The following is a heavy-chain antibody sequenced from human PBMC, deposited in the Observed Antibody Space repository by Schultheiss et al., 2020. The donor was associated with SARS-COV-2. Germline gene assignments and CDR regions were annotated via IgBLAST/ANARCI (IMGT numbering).Heavy chain of an antibody. CDR1: GFTVSSNY. CDR2: ISGSGGST. V-gene: IGHV3-23*01. D-gene: IGHD1/OR15-1a*01. CDR3: AREPTETRGGYYFDY. J-gene: IGHJ4*02. Sequence: GGSLRLSCAASGFTVSSNYMSWVRQAPGKGLEWVSAISGSGGSTYYADSVKGRFTISRDNSKNTLYLQMNSLRAEDTAVYYCAREPTETRGGYYFDYWGQGTLVTVSS.